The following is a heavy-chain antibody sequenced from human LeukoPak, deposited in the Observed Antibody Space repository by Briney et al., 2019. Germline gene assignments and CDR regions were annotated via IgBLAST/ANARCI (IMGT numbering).Heavy chain of an antibody. CDR3: ASGRWLQLIYY. D-gene: IGHD5-24*01. J-gene: IGHJ4*02. Sequence: SETLSLTCTVSGGSISTYYWSWIRQPQGKGLEWIGYIHHSGKTEYNPSLKGRVTISLDTSQNQFSLKLSSVTDADTAVYYCASGRWLQLIYYWGQETLVTVSS. V-gene: IGHV4-59*01. CDR2: IHHSGKT. CDR1: GGSISTYY.